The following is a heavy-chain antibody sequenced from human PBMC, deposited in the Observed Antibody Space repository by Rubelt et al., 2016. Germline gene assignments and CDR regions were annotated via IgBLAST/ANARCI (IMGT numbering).Heavy chain of an antibody. J-gene: IGHJ5*02. D-gene: IGHD4-17*01. V-gene: IGHV4-34*01. CDR1: GGSFSGYY. CDR2: INHSGSI. CDR3: AGGIDYGTNWFDP. Sequence: QVQLQQWGAGLLKPSETLSLTCAVYGGSFSGYYWSWIRQPPGKGLEWIGEINHSGSINYNPSLKSRVTISGYTSRNQFALKLRSVTAAETAVYYCAGGIDYGTNWFDPWGQGTRVTVSS.